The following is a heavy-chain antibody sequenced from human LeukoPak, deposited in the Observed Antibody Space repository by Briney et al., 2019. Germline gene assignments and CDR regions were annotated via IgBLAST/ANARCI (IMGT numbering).Heavy chain of an antibody. Sequence: SETLSLTCTVSGGSISSYYWSWIRQPAGKGLEWIGRIYTSGSTNYNPSLKSRVILSVDTSKNQFSLKLRSVTAADTAVYFCARASSTPGSGYYPFDYWGQGTLVTVSS. V-gene: IGHV4-4*07. J-gene: IGHJ4*02. CDR3: ARASSTPGSGYYPFDY. CDR1: GGSISSYY. CDR2: IYTSGST. D-gene: IGHD3-3*01.